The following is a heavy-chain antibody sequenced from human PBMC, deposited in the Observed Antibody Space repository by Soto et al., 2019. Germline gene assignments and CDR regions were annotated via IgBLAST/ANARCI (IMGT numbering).Heavy chain of an antibody. CDR2: ISYDGSNK. V-gene: IGHV3-30-3*01. Sequence: PGGSLRLSCAASGFTFSSYAMHWVRQAPGKGLEWVAVISYDGSNKYYADSVKGRFTISRDNSKNTLYLQMNSLRAEDTAVYYCARVVVVIPPGYYYAMHVWGQGTTVTVSS. CDR3: ARVVVVIPPGYYYAMHV. CDR1: GFTFSSYA. J-gene: IGHJ6*02. D-gene: IGHD3-22*01.